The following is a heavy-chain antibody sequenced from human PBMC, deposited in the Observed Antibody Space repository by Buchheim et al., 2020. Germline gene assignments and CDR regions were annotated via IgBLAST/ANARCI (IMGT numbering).Heavy chain of an antibody. CDR2: IYYSGST. V-gene: IGHV4-39*07. J-gene: IGHJ6*02. CDR1: GGSISSSSYY. Sequence: QLQLQESGPGLVKPSETLSLTCTVSGGSISSSSYYWGWIRQPPGKGLEWIGSIYYSGSTYYNPSLKSRLTISVDTSKNQFSLKLSSVTAADTAVYYCASDYSNWRGVLLDYYYGMDVWGQGTT. D-gene: IGHD4-11*01. CDR3: ASDYSNWRGVLLDYYYGMDV.